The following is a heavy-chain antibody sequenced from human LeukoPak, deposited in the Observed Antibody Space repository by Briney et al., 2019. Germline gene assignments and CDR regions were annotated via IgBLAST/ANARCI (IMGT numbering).Heavy chain of an antibody. V-gene: IGHV4-59*01. CDR3: AWSQWLVSFDY. D-gene: IGHD6-19*01. CDR1: GGSISSYY. J-gene: IGHJ4*02. CDR2: IYYSGST. Sequence: SETLSLTCTVSGGSISSYYWSWIRQPPGKGLEWIGYIYYSGSTNYNPSLKSRVTISVDTSKNQFSLKLSSVTAADTAVYYCAWSQWLVSFDYWGQGTLVTVSS.